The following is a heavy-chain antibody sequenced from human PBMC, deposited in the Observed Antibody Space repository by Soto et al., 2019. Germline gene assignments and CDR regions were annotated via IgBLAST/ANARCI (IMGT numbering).Heavy chain of an antibody. V-gene: IGHV1-69*01. CDR2: IIPIFCTA. D-gene: IGHD6-6*01. CDR3: ARALAARMDV. Sequence: SGKDSCKSSVGTFSSYATSWVRQAPGQGLEWMGGIIPIFCTANYAQKFQGRVTITADESTSTAYMELSSLRSEDTAVYYCARALAARMDVWGQGTTVTVSS. J-gene: IGHJ6*02. CDR1: VGTFSSYA.